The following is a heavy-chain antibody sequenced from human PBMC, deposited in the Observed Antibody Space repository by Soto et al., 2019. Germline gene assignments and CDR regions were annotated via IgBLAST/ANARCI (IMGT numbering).Heavy chain of an antibody. J-gene: IGHJ4*02. CDR2: VFYGGT. CDR3: ASYRGALYFES. Sequence: PSETLSLTCSGSGRSMSSNYWSWIRQSPDKGLEWLGYVFYGGTDYNPSLGGRVSMSVETSKSQFPLKLTSVTVADTAVYYCASYRGALYFESWGPGILVTVSS. V-gene: IGHV4-59*01. D-gene: IGHD3-16*01. CDR1: GRSMSSNY.